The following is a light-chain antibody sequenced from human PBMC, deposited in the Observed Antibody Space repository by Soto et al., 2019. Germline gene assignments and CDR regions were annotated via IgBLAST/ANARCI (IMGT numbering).Light chain of an antibody. CDR2: DAS. CDR1: QSVKSY. V-gene: IGKV3-11*01. Sequence: EIVLTQSPATLSLSPGERATLSCRASQSVKSYLAWYQQRPGQAPRLLIYDASNRATGIPARFSGSGSGTDFTLTISSLEPEDFAVYYCQQRSHWPPLTFGGGTKVEIK. J-gene: IGKJ4*01. CDR3: QQRSHWPPLT.